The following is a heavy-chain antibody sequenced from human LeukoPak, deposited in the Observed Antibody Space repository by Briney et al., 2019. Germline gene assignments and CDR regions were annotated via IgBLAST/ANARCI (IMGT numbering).Heavy chain of an antibody. CDR1: GYSFSNYW. V-gene: IGHV5-51*01. CDR3: ARQYCDILAEPNYFDS. Sequence: GESLKISCKGSGYSFSNYWIGWVRQMPGKGLEWVGIILPGNSDTRYSPSFQGQVTMSADKSISTAYLQWSSLKAADTAMYYCARQYCDILAEPNYFDSWGQGTLVTVSS. J-gene: IGHJ4*02. CDR2: ILPGNSDT. D-gene: IGHD3-9*01.